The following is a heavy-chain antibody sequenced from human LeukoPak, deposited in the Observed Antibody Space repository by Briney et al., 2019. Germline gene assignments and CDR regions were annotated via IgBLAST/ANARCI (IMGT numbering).Heavy chain of an antibody. Sequence: SETLSLTCAVYGGSFSGYYWSWIRQPPGKGLEWIGEINHSGSTNYNPSLKSRVTISVDTSKNQFSLKLSFVTAADTAVYYCARGEAAPYGDYYYGMDVWGQGTTVTVSS. D-gene: IGHD4-17*01. CDR1: GGSFSGYY. CDR2: INHSGST. J-gene: IGHJ6*02. CDR3: ARGEAAPYGDYYYGMDV. V-gene: IGHV4-34*01.